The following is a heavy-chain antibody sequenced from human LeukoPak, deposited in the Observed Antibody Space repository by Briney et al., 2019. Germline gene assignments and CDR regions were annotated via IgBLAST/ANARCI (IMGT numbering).Heavy chain of an antibody. CDR1: GGSISSHY. J-gene: IGHJ4*02. Sequence: PSETLSLTCTVSGGSISSHYWSWIRQPPGKGLEWIGYIYYSGSTNYNPSLKSRVTISVDASKSQFSLKLSSVTAADTAVYYCASYGDYLFDYWGQGTLVTVSS. V-gene: IGHV4-59*11. CDR2: IYYSGST. CDR3: ASYGDYLFDY. D-gene: IGHD4-17*01.